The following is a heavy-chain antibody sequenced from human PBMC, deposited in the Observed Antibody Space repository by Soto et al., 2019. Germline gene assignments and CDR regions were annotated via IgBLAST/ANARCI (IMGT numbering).Heavy chain of an antibody. V-gene: IGHV1-69*02. J-gene: IGHJ6*02. Sequence: QVQLVQSGAEVKKPGSSVKVSCKASGGTFSRYTFTWVRQAPGQGLEWMGRIIPILDIPNYAQNFQGRVTITANKSTSTAYMELRSLTSDDPAVYYFARHFTGVLVLGASPPGGDNYGWDVWGQGTTVTVSS. CDR1: GGTFSRYT. D-gene: IGHD2-15*01. CDR2: IIPILDIP. CDR3: ARHFTGVLVLGASPPGGDNYGWDV.